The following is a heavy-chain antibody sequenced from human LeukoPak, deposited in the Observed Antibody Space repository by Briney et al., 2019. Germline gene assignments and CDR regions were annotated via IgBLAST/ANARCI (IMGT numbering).Heavy chain of an antibody. CDR1: GFTFSSYA. V-gene: IGHV3-23*01. Sequence: GSLRLSCAASGFTFSSYAMSWVRQAPGKGLEWVSAISGSGGNTYYADSVKGRFTIYRDNSKNTLYLQMNSLKTEDTAVYYCTRRYNYDSSGYYYVRDAFDIWGQGTMVTVSS. J-gene: IGHJ3*02. D-gene: IGHD3-22*01. CDR3: TRRYNYDSSGYYYVRDAFDI. CDR2: ISGSGGNT.